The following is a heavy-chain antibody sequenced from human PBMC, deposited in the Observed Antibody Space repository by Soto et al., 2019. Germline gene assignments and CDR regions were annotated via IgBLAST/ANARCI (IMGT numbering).Heavy chain of an antibody. J-gene: IGHJ4*02. CDR2: VTPFSGDV. CDR3: ASGGAGSGPFTWELPDH. CDR1: GNTFTYRY. D-gene: IGHD1-26*01. Sequence: SVKVSCKALGNTFTYRYLHWVRQAPRQALEWMGWVTPFSGDVHYAQKFQERVTITRDRSINTAYMQMSSLRSEDTAMYFCASGGAGSGPFTWELPDHWGQGTLVTVSS. V-gene: IGHV1-45*02.